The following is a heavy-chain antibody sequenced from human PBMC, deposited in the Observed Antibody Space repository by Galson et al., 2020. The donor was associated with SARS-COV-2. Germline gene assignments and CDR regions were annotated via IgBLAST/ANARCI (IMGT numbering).Heavy chain of an antibody. V-gene: IGHV3-21*01. CDR1: GFPFNSYT. CDR2: ISSNSEYR. J-gene: IGHJ6*02. D-gene: IGHD1-26*01. CDR3: AREASWAMFGMDV. Sequence: GGSLRLSCAVSGFPFNSYTMSWVRQAPGKGLAWVSSISSNSEYRYSVDSVKGRFTISRDNAKNSLYLQMNSLRAEDTAVYYCAREASWAMFGMDVWGQGTTVTVSS.